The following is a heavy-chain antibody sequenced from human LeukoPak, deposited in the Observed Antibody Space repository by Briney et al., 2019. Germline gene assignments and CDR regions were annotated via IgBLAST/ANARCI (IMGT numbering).Heavy chain of an antibody. CDR3: ARHKLALGCSGGSCLYFDY. J-gene: IGHJ4*02. D-gene: IGHD2-15*01. CDR1: GGSFSSYY. CDR2: IYTSGST. Sequence: PSETLSLTCAVYGGSFSSYYWSWIRQPPGKGLEWIGYIYTSGSTNYNPSLKSRVTISVDTSKNQFSLKLSSVTAADTAVYYCARHKLALGCSGGSCLYFDYWGQGTLVTVSS. V-gene: IGHV4-4*09.